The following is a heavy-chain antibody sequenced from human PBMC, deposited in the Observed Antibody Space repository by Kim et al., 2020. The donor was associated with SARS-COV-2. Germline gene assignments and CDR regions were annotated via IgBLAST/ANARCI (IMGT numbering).Heavy chain of an antibody. CDR2: IYYSGST. J-gene: IGHJ5*02. Sequence: SETLSLTCTVSGGSISSGGYYWSWIRQHPGKGLEWIGYIYYSGSTYYNPSLKSRVTISVDTSKNQFSLKLSSVTAADTAVYYCARGSTVKGGGFDPWGQGTLVTVSS. CDR3: ARGSTVKGGGFDP. D-gene: IGHD4-17*01. V-gene: IGHV4-31*03. CDR1: GGSISSGGYY.